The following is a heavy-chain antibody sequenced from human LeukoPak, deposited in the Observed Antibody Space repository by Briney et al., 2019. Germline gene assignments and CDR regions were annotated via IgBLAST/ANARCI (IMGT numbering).Heavy chain of an antibody. CDR1: GFTFSSYE. CDR2: ISSSGSTI. CDR3: ARGGGSYPYYFDY. J-gene: IGHJ4*02. V-gene: IGHV3-48*03. D-gene: IGHD1-26*01. Sequence: GGSLRLSCAASGFTFSSYEMNWVRQAPGKGLEWVSYISSSGSTIYYADSVKGRFTISRDNAKNSLYLQMNSLRAEDTAVYYCARGGGSYPYYFDYWGQGTLVTVSS.